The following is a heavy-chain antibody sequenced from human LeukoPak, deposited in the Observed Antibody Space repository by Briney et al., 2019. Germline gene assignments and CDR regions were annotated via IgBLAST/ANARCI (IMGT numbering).Heavy chain of an antibody. V-gene: IGHV1-3*01. CDR2: INAGNGNT. CDR3: AREGGADCSSTSCYWSYYFDY. J-gene: IGHJ4*02. CDR1: GYTFTIYA. D-gene: IGHD2-2*01. Sequence: ASVTVSCKASGYTFTIYAMHWVRQAPGQRLEWMGWINAGNGNTKYSQKFQGRVTITRDTSASTAYMELSSLRSEDTAVYYCAREGGADCSSTSCYWSYYFDYWGQGTLVTVSS.